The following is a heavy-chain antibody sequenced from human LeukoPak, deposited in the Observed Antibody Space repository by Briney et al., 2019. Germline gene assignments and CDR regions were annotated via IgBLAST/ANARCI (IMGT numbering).Heavy chain of an antibody. Sequence: SETLSLTCAVYGGSFSGYYWSWIRRPPGKGLEWIGEINHSGSTNYNPSLKSRVTISVDTSKNQFSLKLSSVTAADAAVYYCARRPTTVTTLKLILSNNWFDPWGQGTLVTVSS. CDR1: GGSFSGYY. J-gene: IGHJ5*02. V-gene: IGHV4-34*01. CDR3: ARRPTTVTTLKLILSNNWFDP. CDR2: INHSGST. D-gene: IGHD4-17*01.